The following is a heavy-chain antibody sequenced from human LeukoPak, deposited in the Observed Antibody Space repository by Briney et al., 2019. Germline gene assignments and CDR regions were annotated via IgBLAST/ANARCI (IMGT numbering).Heavy chain of an antibody. CDR1: GGSISSGGYY. D-gene: IGHD3-9*01. V-gene: IGHV4-31*03. CDR3: ARETTAFDYWFDP. Sequence: SETLSLTCTVSGGSISSGGYYWSWIRQHPGKGLEWIGYIYYSGSTYYNPSLKSRVTISVDTSKNQFSLKLSSVTAADTAVYYCARETTAFDYWFDPWGQGTLVTVSS. J-gene: IGHJ5*02. CDR2: IYYSGST.